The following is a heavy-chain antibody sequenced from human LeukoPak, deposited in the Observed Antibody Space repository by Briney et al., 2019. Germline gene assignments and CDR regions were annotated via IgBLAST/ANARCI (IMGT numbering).Heavy chain of an antibody. CDR3: ARGDSSGYYYGRLDY. V-gene: IGHV4-61*02. CDR2: IYTSGST. D-gene: IGHD3-22*01. Sequence: SQTPSLTCTVSGGSISSGSYYWSWIRQPAGKGLEWIGRIYTSGSTNYNPSLKSRVTISVDTSKNQFSLKLSSVTAADTAVYYCARGDSSGYYYGRLDYWGQGTLVTVSS. CDR1: GGSISSGSYY. J-gene: IGHJ4*02.